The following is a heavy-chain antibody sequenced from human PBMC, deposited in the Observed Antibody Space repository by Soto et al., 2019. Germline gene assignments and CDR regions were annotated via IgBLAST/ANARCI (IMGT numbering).Heavy chain of an antibody. CDR2: IYYSGST. CDR3: VRIKGYYDFWSGYYTPYYYGMAV. D-gene: IGHD3-3*01. CDR1: GGSISSYY. J-gene: IGHJ6*02. V-gene: IGHV4-59*01. Sequence: PSETLSLTCTVSGGSISSYYWSWIRQPPGKGLEWIGYIYYSGSTNYNPSLKSRVTISVDTSKNQFSLKLSSVTAADTAVYYCVRIKGYYDFWSGYYTPYYYGMAVWGQGTTVTVSS.